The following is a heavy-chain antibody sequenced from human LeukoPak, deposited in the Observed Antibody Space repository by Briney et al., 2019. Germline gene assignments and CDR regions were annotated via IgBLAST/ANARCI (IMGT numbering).Heavy chain of an antibody. Sequence: SETLSLTCTVSGGSISSYYWGWIRQPPGKGLEWIGSIYYSGSTYYNPSLKSRVTISVDTSKNQFSLKLSSVTAADTAVYYCARHRRYYDSSSFDYWGQGTLVTVSS. V-gene: IGHV4-39*01. J-gene: IGHJ4*02. CDR3: ARHRRYYDSSSFDY. CDR1: GGSISSYY. D-gene: IGHD3-22*01. CDR2: IYYSGST.